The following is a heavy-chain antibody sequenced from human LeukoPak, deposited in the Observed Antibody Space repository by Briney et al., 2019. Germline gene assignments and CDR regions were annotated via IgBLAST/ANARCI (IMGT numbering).Heavy chain of an antibody. Sequence: SETLSLTCAVYGGSFTGYYWNWIRQPPGKGPEWIGEIHHSGNTNYSPSLKSRVIISVDTSKNQVSLRLNSVTAADTAVYYCARERVTTDWFDPWGQGTLVTVSS. V-gene: IGHV4-34*01. D-gene: IGHD4-17*01. J-gene: IGHJ5*02. CDR3: ARERVTTDWFDP. CDR2: IHHSGNT. CDR1: GGSFTGYY.